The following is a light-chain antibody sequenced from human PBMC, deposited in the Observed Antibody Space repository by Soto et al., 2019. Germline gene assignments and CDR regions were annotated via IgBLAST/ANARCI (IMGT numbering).Light chain of an antibody. CDR1: QSVSSY. CDR2: DAS. J-gene: IGKJ4*01. Sequence: EIVLTQSPATLSLSPGERATLSSRASQSVSSYLAWYQQKPGQAPRLLIYDASNRATGIPARFSGSGSGTDFTLTISSLDPEDFAVYYCQQRSNWLLTFGGGTKVEI. CDR3: QQRSNWLLT. V-gene: IGKV3-11*01.